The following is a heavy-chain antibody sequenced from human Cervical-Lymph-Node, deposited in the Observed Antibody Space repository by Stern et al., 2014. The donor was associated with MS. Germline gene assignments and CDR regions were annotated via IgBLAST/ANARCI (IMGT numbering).Heavy chain of an antibody. D-gene: IGHD5-12*01. CDR2: IIPICGTA. J-gene: IGHJ6*02. CDR3: ARLSGYDRAYYYYGMDV. V-gene: IGHV1-69*01. CDR1: GGTFSSYA. Sequence: VQLVESGAEVKKPGSSVKVSCKASGGTFSSYAISWVRQAPGQGLEWMGGIIPICGTANYAQKFQGRVTITADESTSTAYMELSSLRSEDTAVYYCARLSGYDRAYYYYGMDVWGQGTTVTVSS.